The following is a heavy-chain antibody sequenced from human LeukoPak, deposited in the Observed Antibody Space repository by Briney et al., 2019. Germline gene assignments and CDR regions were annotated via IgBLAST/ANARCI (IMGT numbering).Heavy chain of an antibody. CDR2: IYYSGST. D-gene: IGHD2-15*01. V-gene: IGHV4-31*03. CDR3: ARAVSGGIRPDY. CDR1: GGSISSGGYY. J-gene: IGHJ4*02. Sequence: SETLSLTCTVSGGSISSGGYYWSWIRQHPGKGLEWIGYIYYSGSTYYNPSLKSRVTISVDTSKNQFSLKLSSVTAADTAVYYCARAVSGGIRPDYWGQGTLVTVSS.